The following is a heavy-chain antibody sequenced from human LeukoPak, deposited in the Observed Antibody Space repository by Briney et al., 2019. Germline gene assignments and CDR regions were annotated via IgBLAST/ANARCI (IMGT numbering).Heavy chain of an antibody. V-gene: IGHV3-69-1*01. Sequence: GGSLRPSCAASGFAISTYAMAWVRQAPGKGLEWISSLSSGRSPSYSDSLEGRLTMSSDNARNTLYLQMDNLRGEDTAMYYCARQLGYCAAGTCYFDSWGHGTQVTVSS. CDR1: GFAISTYA. D-gene: IGHD2-8*02. J-gene: IGHJ4*01. CDR2: LSSGRSP. CDR3: ARQLGYCAAGTCYFDS.